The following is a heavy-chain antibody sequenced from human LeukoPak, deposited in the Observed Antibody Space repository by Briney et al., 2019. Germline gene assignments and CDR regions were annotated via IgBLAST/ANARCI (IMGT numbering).Heavy chain of an antibody. V-gene: IGHV4-31*03. CDR1: GGSISSGGHY. D-gene: IGHD3-10*01. Sequence: NPSQTLSLTCTVSGGSISSGGHYWSWIRQHPGKGLEWIGYIYYSGSTFYNPSLSSRVTISVDTSKNQFSLKLSSVTAADTAVYYCARDRNGSGSFSWFDYWGQGTLVTVSS. CDR3: ARDRNGSGSFSWFDY. CDR2: IYYSGST. J-gene: IGHJ4*02.